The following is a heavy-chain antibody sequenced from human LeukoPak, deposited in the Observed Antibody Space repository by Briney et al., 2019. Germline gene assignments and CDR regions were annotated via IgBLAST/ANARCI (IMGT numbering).Heavy chain of an antibody. CDR3: ARDYGDYSGDWFDP. V-gene: IGHV1-69*05. CDR2: IIPIFGTA. CDR1: GGTFSSYA. J-gene: IGHJ5*02. D-gene: IGHD4-17*01. Sequence: SVKVSCKASGGTFSSYAISWVRQAPGQGLEWMGGIIPIFGTANYAQKFQGRVTITTDASTSTAYMELSSLRSEDTAVYYCARDYGDYSGDWFDPWGQGTLVTVSS.